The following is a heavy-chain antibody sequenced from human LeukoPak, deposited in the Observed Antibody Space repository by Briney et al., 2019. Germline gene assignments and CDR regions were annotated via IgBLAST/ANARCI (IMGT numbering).Heavy chain of an antibody. CDR1: GFTFSSYE. CDR2: ISSSGSTI. CDR3: ARRRLLSGGYCSSTSCYAGGYYFDY. V-gene: IGHV3-48*03. Sequence: GGSLRLSCAASGFTFSSYEMNWVRQAPGKGLEWVSYISSSGSTIYYADSVKGRFTISRDNAKNSLYLQMNSLRAEDTAVYYCARRRLLSGGYCSSTSCYAGGYYFDYWGQGTLVTVSS. J-gene: IGHJ4*02. D-gene: IGHD2-2*01.